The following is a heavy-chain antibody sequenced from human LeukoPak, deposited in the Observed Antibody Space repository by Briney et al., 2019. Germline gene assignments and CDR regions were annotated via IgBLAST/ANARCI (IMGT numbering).Heavy chain of an antibody. CDR1: GCIITSYW. Sequence: RGASLQISCKGSGCIITSYWIGWGRQMPGKGLEGMGIIYPGGSDTRYSPSFQGQVTISADKFISTADLEWSSLKASDTARYYCASPSIAAAGTGAFDIWGQGTMVSVSS. CDR2: IYPGGSDT. V-gene: IGHV5-51*01. CDR3: ASPSIAAAGTGAFDI. J-gene: IGHJ3*02. D-gene: IGHD6-13*01.